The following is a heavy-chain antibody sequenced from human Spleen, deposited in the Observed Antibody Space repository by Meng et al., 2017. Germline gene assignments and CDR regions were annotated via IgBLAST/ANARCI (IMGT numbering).Heavy chain of an antibody. CDR1: GGSISSSSYH. CDR2: IYYSGST. V-gene: IGHV4-39*07. CDR3: ARALNSLNRRIAVAGNVRRGSKHYYYGMDV. Sequence: SETLSLTCTVSGGSISSSSYHWGWIRQPPGKGLEWIGSIYYSGSTYYNPSLKSRVTISVDTSKNQFSLKLSSVTAADTAVYYCARALNSLNRRIAVAGNVRRGSKHYYYGMDVWGQGTTVTVSS. D-gene: IGHD6-19*01. J-gene: IGHJ6*02.